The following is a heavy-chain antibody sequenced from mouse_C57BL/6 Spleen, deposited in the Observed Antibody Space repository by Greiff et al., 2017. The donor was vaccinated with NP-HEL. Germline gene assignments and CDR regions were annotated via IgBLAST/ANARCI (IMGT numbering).Heavy chain of an antibody. V-gene: IGHV1-54*01. D-gene: IGHD1-1*01. J-gene: IGHJ3*01. CDR2: INPGSGGT. CDR3: ARSKVITTVEAWFAY. Sequence: VQLQQSGAELVRPGTSVKVSCKASGYAFTNYLIEWVKQRPGQGLEWIGVINPGSGGTNYNEKFKGKATLTADKSSSTAYMQLSSLTSEDSAVYFGARSKVITTVEAWFAYWGQGTLVTVSA. CDR1: GYAFTNYL.